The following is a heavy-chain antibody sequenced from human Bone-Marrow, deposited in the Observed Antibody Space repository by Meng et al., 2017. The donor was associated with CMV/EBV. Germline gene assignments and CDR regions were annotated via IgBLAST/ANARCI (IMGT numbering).Heavy chain of an antibody. V-gene: IGHV1-8*03. D-gene: IGHD6-13*01. Sequence: ASVKVSCKASGYTFNSYDINLVRQATGQGLEWMGWMNPNSGNTGYAQKFQGRVTITRNTSISTAYMELSSLRSEDTAVYYCARGYSSSWPYQTYYYYGMDVWGQGTTVTGSS. CDR3: ARGYSSSWPYQTYYYYGMDV. J-gene: IGHJ6*01. CDR1: GYTFNSYD. CDR2: MNPNSGNT.